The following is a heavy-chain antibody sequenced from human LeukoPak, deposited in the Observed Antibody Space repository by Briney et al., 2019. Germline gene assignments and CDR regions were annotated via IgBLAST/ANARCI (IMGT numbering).Heavy chain of an antibody. CDR2: INYSGNT. CDR1: GVSISSGGYY. V-gene: IGHV4-31*03. J-gene: IGHJ4*02. D-gene: IGHD3-22*01. Sequence: SETLSLTCTVSGVSISSGGYYWSWIRQHPGKGLEWIVHINYSGNTYYSPSLQSRGTISLDRSKNQFSLKLSSVTAADTAVYYCARGRAYDYVSSPPGAFADYWGQGALVTVTS. CDR3: ARGRAYDYVSSPPGAFADY.